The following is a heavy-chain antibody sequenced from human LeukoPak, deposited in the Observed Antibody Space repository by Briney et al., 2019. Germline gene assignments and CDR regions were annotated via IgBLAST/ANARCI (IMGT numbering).Heavy chain of an antibody. D-gene: IGHD5-18*01. CDR3: ARDSPDRGYTYALDY. J-gene: IGHJ4*02. CDR2: IHSGGTT. V-gene: IGHV3-66*01. Sequence: QPGGSLRLSCAASGFTVSINYMTWIRQAPGKGLEWVSIIHSGGTTYYADAVKGRFTISRDDSKNTLYLQMNSLRAEDTAVYYCARDSPDRGYTYALDYWGQGTLVTASS. CDR1: GFTVSINY.